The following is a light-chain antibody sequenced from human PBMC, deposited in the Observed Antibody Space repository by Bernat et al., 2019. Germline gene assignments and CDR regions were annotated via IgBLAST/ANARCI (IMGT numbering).Light chain of an antibody. CDR3: QQYNNWPPEVT. CDR1: QSVSSN. CDR2: GAS. V-gene: IGKV3-15*01. J-gene: IGKJ4*01. Sequence: EIVMTQSPATLSVSLGERATLSCRASQSVSSNLAWYQQKPGQAPRLLIYGASTRATGIPARFSGSGSGTEFTLTISSLQSEDFAVYYCQQYNNWPPEVTFGGGTKVEIK.